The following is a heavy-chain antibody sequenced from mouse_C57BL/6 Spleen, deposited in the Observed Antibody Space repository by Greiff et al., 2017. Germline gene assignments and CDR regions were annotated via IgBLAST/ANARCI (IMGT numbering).Heavy chain of an antibody. J-gene: IGHJ4*01. CDR1: GFTFSDYG. CDR3: AEASFARDY. V-gene: IGHV5-17*01. D-gene: IGHD3-2*02. CDR2: ISSGSSTI. Sequence: EVHLLESGGGLVKPGGSLSLSCAASGFTFSDYGMDWVRQAPGKGLEWVEYISSGSSTIYYADPVTGRFTITRDNAKNTLFLQMTSLRSEDTAMYYCAEASFARDYWGQGTSVTVSS.